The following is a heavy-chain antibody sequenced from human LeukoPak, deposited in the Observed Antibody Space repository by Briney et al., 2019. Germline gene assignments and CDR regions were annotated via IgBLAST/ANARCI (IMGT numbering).Heavy chain of an antibody. Sequence: ASVQVSCKTSGYSFSTYGINWVRQAPGQGLEWMGWISGHSGSTHYARTFQGRVTLTTDSATSTAYMDLRDLKADDTAVYYCLRDASGWFLGVQEFHFWGQGTLVIVSS. J-gene: IGHJ4*02. D-gene: IGHD6-19*01. V-gene: IGHV1-18*01. CDR2: ISGHSGST. CDR3: LRDASGWFLGVQEFHF. CDR1: GYSFSTYG.